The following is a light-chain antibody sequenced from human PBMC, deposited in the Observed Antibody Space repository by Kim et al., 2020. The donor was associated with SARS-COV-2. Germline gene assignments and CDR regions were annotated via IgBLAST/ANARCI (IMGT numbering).Light chain of an antibody. CDR2: LNSDGSH. J-gene: IGLJ3*02. CDR3: QTWGTGIWV. CDR1: SGHSSYA. V-gene: IGLV4-69*01. Sequence: QLVLTQSPSASASLGASVKLTCTLSSGHSSYAIEWHQQQPEKGPRYLMKLNSDGSHSKGDGIPDRFSGSSSGAERYLTISSLQSEDEADYYCQTWGTGIWVFGGGTQLTVL.